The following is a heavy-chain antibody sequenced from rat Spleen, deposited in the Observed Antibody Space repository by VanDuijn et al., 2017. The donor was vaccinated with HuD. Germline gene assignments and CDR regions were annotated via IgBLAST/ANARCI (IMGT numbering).Heavy chain of an antibody. Sequence: EVQLVESGGGLVQPGRSLKLSCAASGFTFSNYDMAWVRQAPTKGLEWVATIIYDGSRTYYRDSVEGRFTVSRDNAKSTLYLQMDSLSSDDTATYYCARYGSFDNWFAFWGQGTLVTVSS. CDR2: IIYDGSRT. CDR1: GFTFSNYD. CDR3: ARYGSFDNWFAF. V-gene: IGHV5S10*01. J-gene: IGHJ3*01. D-gene: IGHD1-12*02.